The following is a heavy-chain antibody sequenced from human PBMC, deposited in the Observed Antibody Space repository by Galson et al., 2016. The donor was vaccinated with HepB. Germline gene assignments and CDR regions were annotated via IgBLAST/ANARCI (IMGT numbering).Heavy chain of an antibody. Sequence: SVKVSCKASGYIFRNGIGWVRQAPGQGLEWMGWISAYNGHTSYAQKFQDRVTMTIDASTSTAYMELRSLKSDDTAVYYCAREGFQSVALDYWGQGTLVTVSS. V-gene: IGHV1-18*01. D-gene: IGHD6-19*01. CDR3: AREGFQSVALDY. CDR1: GYIFRNG. J-gene: IGHJ4*02. CDR2: ISAYNGHT.